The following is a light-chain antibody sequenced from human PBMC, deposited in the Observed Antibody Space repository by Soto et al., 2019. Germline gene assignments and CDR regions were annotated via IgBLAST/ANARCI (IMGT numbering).Light chain of an antibody. J-gene: IGLJ3*02. V-gene: IGLV4-60*02. CDR3: ETWDSNIHWV. CDR1: SGHSSYI. Sequence: QSVLTQSSSASASLGSSVKLTCTLSSGHSSYIIAWHQQQPGKAPRYLMKLEGSGSDNKGSGVPDRFSGSSSGADRYLTISNLQFEDEAAYYCETWDSNIHWVFGGGTKVTVL. CDR2: LEGSGSD.